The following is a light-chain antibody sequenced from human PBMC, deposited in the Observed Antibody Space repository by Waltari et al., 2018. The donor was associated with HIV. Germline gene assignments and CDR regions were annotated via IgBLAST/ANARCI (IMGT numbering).Light chain of an antibody. CDR1: SYNIGSTYT. CDR2: DND. V-gene: IGLV1-40*01. Sequence: QSVLTQPASVSGAPGQRVTISCTGSSYNIGSTYTVSWYRQLPGTAPRLLIYDNDLRPSGVPDRFSGSKSGSSASLAITGLQADDEAVYYCQSYDTSLSGSMVFGAGTKLTVL. J-gene: IGLJ2*01. CDR3: QSYDTSLSGSMV.